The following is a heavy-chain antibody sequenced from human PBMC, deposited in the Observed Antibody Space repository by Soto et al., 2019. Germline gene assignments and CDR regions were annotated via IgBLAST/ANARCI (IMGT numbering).Heavy chain of an antibody. D-gene: IGHD3-3*01. Sequence: GASVKVSCKASGYFFTSYGITWVRQAPGQGLEWMGWISPYNGNTKYAQSFQGRVTMTTDTSTYTAYMELRSLRSDDPAVYYCARDFGSDLSAPGAVFDYWGQGTVVTASS. CDR1: GYFFTSYG. V-gene: IGHV1-18*04. CDR2: ISPYNGNT. CDR3: ARDFGSDLSAPGAVFDY. J-gene: IGHJ4*02.